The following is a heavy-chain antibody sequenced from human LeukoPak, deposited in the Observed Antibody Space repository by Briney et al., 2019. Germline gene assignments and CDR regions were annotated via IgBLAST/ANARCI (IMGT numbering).Heavy chain of an antibody. CDR1: GGSISSGSYY. J-gene: IGHJ4*02. Sequence: PSETLSLTCTVSGGSISSGSYYWSWIRQPAGRGLEWIGRIYTSGSTNYNPSLKSRVTISVDTSKNQFSLKLSSVTAADTAVYYCAREGDCSSTSCYHFDYWGQGTLVTVSS. D-gene: IGHD2-2*01. CDR3: AREGDCSSTSCYHFDY. V-gene: IGHV4-61*02. CDR2: IYTSGST.